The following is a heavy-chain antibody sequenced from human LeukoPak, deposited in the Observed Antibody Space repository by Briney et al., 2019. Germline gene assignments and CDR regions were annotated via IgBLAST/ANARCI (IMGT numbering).Heavy chain of an antibody. D-gene: IGHD2-2*03. CDR1: GYTFTSYG. CDR3: ARDRFGYCSSTSCYGYFDY. J-gene: IGHJ4*02. V-gene: IGHV1-18*01. CDR2: ISAYNGNT. Sequence: ASVKVSCKASGYTFTSYGISWVRQAPGQGLEWMGWISAYNGNTNYAQKLQGRVTMTTDTSTSTAYMELRSLRSDDTAVYYCARDRFGYCSSTSCYGYFDYWGQGTLVTVSS.